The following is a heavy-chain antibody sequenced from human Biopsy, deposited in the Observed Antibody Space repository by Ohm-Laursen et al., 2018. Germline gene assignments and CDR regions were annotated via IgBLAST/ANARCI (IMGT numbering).Heavy chain of an antibody. J-gene: IGHJ4*02. CDR1: GRSIKSYY. D-gene: IGHD7-27*01. CDR3: ARLTGDPSY. Sequence: GTLSLTCPVSGRSIKSYYWNWIRQSPGKGLEWIGFIYYTGHTNYNPSLKSRATISVDTSKNQFSLKVISVTAADTAVYYCARLTGDPSYWGQGILVTVSS. V-gene: IGHV4-59*01. CDR2: IYYTGHT.